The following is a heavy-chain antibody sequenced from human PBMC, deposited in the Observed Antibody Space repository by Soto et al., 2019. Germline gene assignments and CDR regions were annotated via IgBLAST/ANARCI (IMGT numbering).Heavy chain of an antibody. V-gene: IGHV4-59*08. Sequence: SETLSLTCTVSGGSISSYYWSWIRQPPGKGLEYIGYIYYSGSTNYNPSLKSRVTISLDTSKNQFSLKLSSVTAADTAVYYCARLTYGDYGLYYFFDYWGQGTLVTVSS. CDR2: IYYSGST. J-gene: IGHJ4*02. CDR1: GGSISSYY. D-gene: IGHD4-17*01. CDR3: ARLTYGDYGLYYFFDY.